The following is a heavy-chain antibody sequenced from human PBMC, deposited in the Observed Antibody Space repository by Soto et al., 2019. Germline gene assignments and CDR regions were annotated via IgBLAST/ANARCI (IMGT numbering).Heavy chain of an antibody. V-gene: IGHV3-30-3*01. CDR2: ISYDGSNK. CDR3: ARDSRKDTDMVTYWFDP. J-gene: IGHJ5*02. Sequence: QVQLVESGGGVVQPGRSLRLSCAASGFTFSSYAMHWVRQAPGKGLEWVAVISYDGSNKYYADSVKGRFTISRDNSKNTLYLQMNSLRAEDTAVYYCARDSRKDTDMVTYWFDPWGQGTLVTVSS. CDR1: GFTFSSYA. D-gene: IGHD5-18*01.